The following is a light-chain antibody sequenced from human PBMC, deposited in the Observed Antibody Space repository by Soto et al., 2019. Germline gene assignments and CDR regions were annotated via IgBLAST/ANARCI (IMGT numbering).Light chain of an antibody. CDR2: GAS. CDR3: QQYNNWWT. CDR1: QSVSSN. V-gene: IGKV3-15*01. J-gene: IGKJ1*01. Sequence: EIVMTQSPATLSVSPGERATLSCRASQSVSSNLAWYQQKPGQAPRLLIYGASTRATGIPARFRGSGSGTEFTLTISSLQSEDFAVYYCQQYNNWWTFGQGTKVEI.